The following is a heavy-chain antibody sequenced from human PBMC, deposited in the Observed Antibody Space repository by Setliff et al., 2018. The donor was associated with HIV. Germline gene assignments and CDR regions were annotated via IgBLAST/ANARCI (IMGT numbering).Heavy chain of an antibody. J-gene: IGHJ3*02. V-gene: IGHV4-34*01. Sequence: SETLSLTCAVYGGSFSGYYWSWIRQPPGKGLEWIGEINHSGSTNYNPSLKSRVTISVDTSKNQFSLKLSSVTAADTAVYYCARRPRIVGVRKNAFDIWGQGTTVTVSS. CDR1: GGSFSGYY. D-gene: IGHD1-26*01. CDR3: ARRPRIVGVRKNAFDI. CDR2: INHSGST.